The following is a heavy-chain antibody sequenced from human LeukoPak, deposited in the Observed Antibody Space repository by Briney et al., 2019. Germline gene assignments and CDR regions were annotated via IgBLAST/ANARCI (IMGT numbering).Heavy chain of an antibody. CDR1: GYTFTSYA. Sequence: ASVKVSCKASGYTFTSYAMNWVRQAPGQGLEWMGWINTNTGNPTYAQGFTGRFVFSLDTSVSTAYLQISSLKAEDTAVYYCARVLPGHYYYGMDVWGQGTTVTVSS. CDR3: ARVLPGHYYYGMDV. J-gene: IGHJ6*02. CDR2: INTNTGNP. V-gene: IGHV7-4-1*02.